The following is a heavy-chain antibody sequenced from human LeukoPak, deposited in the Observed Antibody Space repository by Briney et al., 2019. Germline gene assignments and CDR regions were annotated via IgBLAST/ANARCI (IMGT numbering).Heavy chain of an antibody. V-gene: IGHV3-21*01. CDR2: ISSSSSYT. CDR1: GFTFSSYS. Sequence: GGSLRLSCAASGFTFSSYSMNWVRQAPGKGLEWVSSISSSSSYTYYADSVKGRFTISRDNAKNSLYLQMNSLRAEDTAVYYCARASDYYDSSGYYGFDYWGQGTLVTVSS. D-gene: IGHD3-22*01. J-gene: IGHJ4*02. CDR3: ARASDYYDSSGYYGFDY.